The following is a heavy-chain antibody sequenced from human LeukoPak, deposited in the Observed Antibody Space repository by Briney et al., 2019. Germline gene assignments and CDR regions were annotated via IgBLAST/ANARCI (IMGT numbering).Heavy chain of an antibody. D-gene: IGHD2-15*01. J-gene: IGHJ6*02. CDR3: AKWTGANCYSGGLDV. Sequence: GRTLRLSRAPSGFTFSTYGMKWVRQAPGKGLEWVAVIWYDGSNKYYADSVKGRFTISRDNSKNTLYLQMNSLRAEDTALYYCAKWTGANCYSGGLDVWGQGTTVTVSS. CDR2: IWYDGSNK. V-gene: IGHV3-33*06. CDR1: GFTFSTYG.